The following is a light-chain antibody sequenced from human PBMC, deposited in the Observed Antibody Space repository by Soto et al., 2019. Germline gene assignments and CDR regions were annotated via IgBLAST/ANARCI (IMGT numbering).Light chain of an antibody. CDR3: PSYAVVNHV. CDR1: STDVGGYDY. Sequence: QSALTQPPSASGSPGQSVTISCTGTSTDVGGYDYVSWYQQHPGKVPKLMIYEVNKRPSGVPDRFSGSKSGNTASLTVSGLQPDDEAVYYCPSYAVVNHVFGTGTNLTVL. V-gene: IGLV2-8*01. J-gene: IGLJ1*01. CDR2: EVN.